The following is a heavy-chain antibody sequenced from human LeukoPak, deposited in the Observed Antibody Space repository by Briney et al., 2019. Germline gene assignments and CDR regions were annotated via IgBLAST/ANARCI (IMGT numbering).Heavy chain of an antibody. Sequence: SGPALVKPTQTLTLTCTFSGSSLSTSGMCVNWIRQPPGKALEWLGRIDWDDDKYYSTSLKTRLTISKDTSKNQVVLTMTNVDPVDTATYYCARIWAGPDYFDYWGQGTLVTVSS. J-gene: IGHJ4*02. CDR1: GSSLSTSGMC. CDR2: IDWDDDK. CDR3: ARIWAGPDYFDY. V-gene: IGHV2-70*11.